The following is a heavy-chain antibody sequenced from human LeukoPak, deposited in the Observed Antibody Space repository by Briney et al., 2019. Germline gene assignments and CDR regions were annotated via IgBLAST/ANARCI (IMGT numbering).Heavy chain of an antibody. CDR1: GGSISSGSYY. D-gene: IGHD3-3*01. Sequence: SETLSLTCTVSGGSISSGSYYWSWIRQPAGKGLEWIGRIYTSGSTNYNPSLKSRVTISVDTFKNQFSLKLSSVTAADTAVYYCARVGGGITIFGALDYWGQGTLVTVSS. V-gene: IGHV4-61*02. CDR2: IYTSGST. CDR3: ARVGGGITIFGALDY. J-gene: IGHJ4*02.